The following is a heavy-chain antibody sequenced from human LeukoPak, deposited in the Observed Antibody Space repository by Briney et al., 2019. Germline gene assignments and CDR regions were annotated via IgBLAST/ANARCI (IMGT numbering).Heavy chain of an antibody. V-gene: IGHV3-23*01. Sequence: GGSLRLSCAASGFTFTSYGMSWVRQAPGKGLEWVSTISGSGGSRHYADFVKGRFTISRGNFKNTVSLQMNSLRAEDTAVYYCAKDLPDYGDYEVGYWGQGTLVTVSS. CDR1: GFTFTSYG. D-gene: IGHD4-17*01. J-gene: IGHJ4*02. CDR2: ISGSGGSR. CDR3: AKDLPDYGDYEVGY.